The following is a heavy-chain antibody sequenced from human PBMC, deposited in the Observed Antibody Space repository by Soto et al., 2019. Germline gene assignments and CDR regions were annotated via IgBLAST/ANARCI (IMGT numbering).Heavy chain of an antibody. CDR3: ARVNTAPGYSSSWYLRGYYYYGMDV. CDR1: GGSFSGYY. CDR2: INHSGST. Sequence: PSETLSLTCAVYGGSFSGYYWSWIRQPPGKGLEWIGEINHSGSTNYNPSLKSRVTISVDTSKNQFSLKLSSVTAADTAVYYCARVNTAPGYSSSWYLRGYYYYGMDVWGQGTTVTVSS. D-gene: IGHD6-13*01. J-gene: IGHJ6*02. V-gene: IGHV4-34*01.